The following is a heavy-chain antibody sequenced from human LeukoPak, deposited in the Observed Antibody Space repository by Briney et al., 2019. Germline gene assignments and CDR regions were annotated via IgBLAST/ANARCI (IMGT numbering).Heavy chain of an antibody. Sequence: GGSQRLSCVASGFPFSSYWMTWVRQAPGKGLEWVANIKQDGSKKSYVDSVKGRFTISRDNAKNSLYLQMNSLRAEDTAIYYCTRVGYIDEGIDYWGQGALVTVSS. CDR1: GFPFSSYW. V-gene: IGHV3-7*04. J-gene: IGHJ4*02. D-gene: IGHD5-24*01. CDR3: TRVGYIDEGIDY. CDR2: IKQDGSKK.